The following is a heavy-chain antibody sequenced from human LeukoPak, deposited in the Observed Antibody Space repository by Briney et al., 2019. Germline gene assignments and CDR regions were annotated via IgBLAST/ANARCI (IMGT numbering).Heavy chain of an antibody. V-gene: IGHV1-69*04. CDR2: IIPILGIA. J-gene: IGHJ4*02. CDR1: GGTFSSYA. CDR3: AREGGSSWYRGVNFDY. D-gene: IGHD6-13*01. Sequence: GSSVKVSCKASGGTFSSYAISWVRQAPGQGLEWMGRIIPILGIANYAQKFQGRVTITSDKSTSTAYMELSRLRSDNTTVYYCAREGGSSWYRGVNFDYWGQGTLVTVSS.